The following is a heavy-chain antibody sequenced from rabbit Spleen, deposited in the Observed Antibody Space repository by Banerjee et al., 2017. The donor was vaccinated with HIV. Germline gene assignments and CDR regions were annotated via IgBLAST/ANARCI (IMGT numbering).Heavy chain of an antibody. J-gene: IGHJ6*01. V-gene: IGHV1S45*01. CDR1: GFSFSGSYW. CDR3: ARDTGSSFSSYGMDL. D-gene: IGHD8-1*01. Sequence: QEQLEESGGDLVKPEGSLTLTCTASGFSFSGSYWIYWVRQAPGKGLEWIACIDTGSRDFTYYASWAKGRFTISKTSSTTVTLQMTSLTVADTATYFCARDTGSSFSSYGMDLWGPGTLVTVS. CDR2: IDTGSRDFT.